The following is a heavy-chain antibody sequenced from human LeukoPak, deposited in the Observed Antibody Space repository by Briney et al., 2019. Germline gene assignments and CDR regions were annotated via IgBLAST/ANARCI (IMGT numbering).Heavy chain of an antibody. CDR1: GFTFSSYS. CDR3: SSYTSAVQLRFLELTQE. V-gene: IGHV3-21*04. J-gene: IGHJ1*01. D-gene: IGHD3-3*01. Sequence: GGSLRLSCAASGFTFSSYSMNWVRQAPGKGLEWVSSISSVGSTKYYADSVKGRFTISRDNAKNSLYLQMNSLRAEDTAVYYRSSYTSAVQLRFLELTQEWGQGTLVTVSS. CDR2: ISSVGSTK.